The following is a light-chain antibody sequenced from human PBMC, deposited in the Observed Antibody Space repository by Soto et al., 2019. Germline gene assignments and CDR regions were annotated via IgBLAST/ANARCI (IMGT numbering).Light chain of an antibody. CDR2: AAS. CDR1: QDISNY. V-gene: IGKV1-27*01. J-gene: IGKJ4*01. CDR3: QEYKSAQLT. Sequence: DIQMTQSPSSLSASVGDRVIITCRATQDISNYLAWYQQKPGKVPKLLIYAASTLQSGVPSRFSGSGSGTDFTLTISSLQHEDVETFYCQEYKSAQLTLGGGTKVDIK.